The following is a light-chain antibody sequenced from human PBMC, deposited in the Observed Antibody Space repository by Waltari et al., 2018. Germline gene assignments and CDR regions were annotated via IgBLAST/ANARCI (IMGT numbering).Light chain of an antibody. J-gene: IGLJ3*02. CDR3: AAWDDSLNGYWV. Sequence: QSVLTQPPSASGTTGQRVTISCSGGNSNIGSNTVNWYQQIPGTAPKLLIYSDHQRPSGVPDRFSGSKSGTSASLAISGLQSEDEADYYCAAWDDSLNGYWVFGGGTKLTVL. V-gene: IGLV1-44*01. CDR2: SDH. CDR1: NSNIGSNT.